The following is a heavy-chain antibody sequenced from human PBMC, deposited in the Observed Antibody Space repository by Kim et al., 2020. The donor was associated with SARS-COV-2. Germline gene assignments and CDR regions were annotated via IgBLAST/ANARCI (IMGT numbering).Heavy chain of an antibody. D-gene: IGHD6-19*01. Sequence: GGSMRLSCAASGFTFSSYAMSWVRQAPGKGLEWVSSISGNGGSTYYADSVKGRFTISRDNSKNTLFLQMNNLRAEDTAVTYCAKGAGAPFFFDYWAQGTL. J-gene: IGHJ4*02. CDR1: GFTFSSYA. CDR3: AKGAGAPFFFDY. CDR2: ISGNGGST. V-gene: IGHV3-23*01.